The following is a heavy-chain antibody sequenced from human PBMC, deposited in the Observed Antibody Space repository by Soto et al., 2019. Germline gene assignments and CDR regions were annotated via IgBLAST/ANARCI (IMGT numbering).Heavy chain of an antibody. V-gene: IGHV1-2*02. D-gene: IGHD3-10*01. CDR2: INPTSGGT. CDR3: ARDIVTMVRGVITNYYYYGMDV. Sequence: QVQLVQSGAEVKKPGASVKVSCKASGYTFTGYYMHWVRQAPGQGLEWMGWINPTSGGTNYAQKFQGGVTMTRETSISTAYMELSRLRSDDTAVYYCARDIVTMVRGVITNYYYYGMDVWGQGTTVTVSS. J-gene: IGHJ6*02. CDR1: GYTFTGYY.